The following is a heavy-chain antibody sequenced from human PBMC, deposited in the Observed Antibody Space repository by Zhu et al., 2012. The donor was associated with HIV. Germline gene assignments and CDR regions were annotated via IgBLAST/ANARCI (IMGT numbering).Heavy chain of an antibody. CDR1: HYSVSSAYY. V-gene: IGHV4-38-2*02. Sequence: QVQLQESGPGLVKPSETLSLICTVSHYSVSSAYYWGLGSGSPQGKGLEWIGNIFHTGSTDSNPSLKSRVSISVDTSKNQFSLKLSSVTPADTALYYCARSTVTTSGAFDIWGQGDNGHRLS. CDR3: ARSTVTTSGAFDI. J-gene: IGHJ3*02. D-gene: IGHD4-17*01. CDR2: IFHTGST.